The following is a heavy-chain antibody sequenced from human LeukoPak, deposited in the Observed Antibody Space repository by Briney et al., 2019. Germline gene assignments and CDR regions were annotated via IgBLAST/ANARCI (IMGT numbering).Heavy chain of an antibody. CDR2: IYTSGIT. CDR3: ARVLAETVYYYYMDV. V-gene: IGHV4-4*07. D-gene: IGHD2-21*02. CDR1: GDSINYYY. Sequence: SETLSLTCTVSGDSINYYYWSWIRQPAGKGLEWIGRIYTSGITNYNPSLKSRVTMSADTSKNQFSLKLSSVTAADTAVYYCARVLAETVYYYYMDVWGKGTTVTVSS. J-gene: IGHJ6*03.